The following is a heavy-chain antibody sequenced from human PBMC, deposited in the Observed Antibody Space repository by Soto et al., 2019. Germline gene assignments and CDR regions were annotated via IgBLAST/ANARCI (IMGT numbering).Heavy chain of an antibody. CDR3: AKTYYYDSSGYFRYDFDY. CDR2: ISGSGDST. CDR1: GFTFSSYA. V-gene: IGHV3-23*01. Sequence: EVQLLESGGGLVQPGGSLRLSCAASGFTFSSYAMSWVRQAPGKGLEWVSAISGSGDSTYYADSVKGRFTISRDNSKNTLFLQMNSLRAEATAVYYCAKTYYYDSSGYFRYDFDYWGQGTRVTVSS. D-gene: IGHD3-22*01. J-gene: IGHJ4*02.